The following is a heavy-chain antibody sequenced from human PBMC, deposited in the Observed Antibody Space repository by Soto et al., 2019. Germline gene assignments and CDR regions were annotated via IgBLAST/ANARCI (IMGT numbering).Heavy chain of an antibody. J-gene: IGHJ6*03. D-gene: IGHD3-10*01. V-gene: IGHV1-8*01. Sequence: QVQLVQSGAEVKKPGASVKVSCKASGYTFTSYDINWVRQATGQGLEWMGWMNPYSGNTCDAQKFQGRVTMTRNTSITTAHRALISRRFEETARYYGATGRAESTPLLLWFGELSRSYYMDVWGKGPRVTVSS. CDR3: ATGRAESTPLLLWFGELSRSYYMDV. CDR2: MNPYSGNT. CDR1: GYTFTSYD.